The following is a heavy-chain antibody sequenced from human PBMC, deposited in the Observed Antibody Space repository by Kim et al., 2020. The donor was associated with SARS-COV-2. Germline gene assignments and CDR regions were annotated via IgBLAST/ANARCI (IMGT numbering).Heavy chain of an antibody. CDR3: ARRSSGYFDY. CDR2: DT. J-gene: IGHJ4*02. V-gene: IGHV5-51*01. D-gene: IGHD6-19*01. Sequence: DTRYSPSFQGQVTISTDKSISTAYLQWSSLKASDTAMYYCARRSSGYFDYWGQGTLVTVSS.